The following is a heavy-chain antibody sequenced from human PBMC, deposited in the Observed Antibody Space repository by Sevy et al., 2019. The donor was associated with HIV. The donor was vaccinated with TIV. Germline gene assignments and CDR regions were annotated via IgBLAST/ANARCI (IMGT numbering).Heavy chain of an antibody. V-gene: IGHV3-9*03. D-gene: IGHD3-22*01. CDR1: GFTFDDYA. Sequence: GGSLRLSCAASGFTFDDYAMHWVRQAPGKGLEWVSGISWNSGSIGYADSVKGRFTISRDNAKNALYLQMNSLIDEDMALYYCAKGTLLYYDSSGGGFDIWGQGTMVTVSS. CDR3: AKGTLLYYDSSGGGFDI. CDR2: ISWNSGSI. J-gene: IGHJ3*02.